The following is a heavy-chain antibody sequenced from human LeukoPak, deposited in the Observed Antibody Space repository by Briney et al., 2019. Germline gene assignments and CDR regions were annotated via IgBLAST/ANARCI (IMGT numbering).Heavy chain of an antibody. D-gene: IGHD1-14*01. J-gene: IGHJ6*03. CDR1: GFTFSSYG. CDR2: IRYDGSNK. V-gene: IGHV3-30*02. CDR3: ARDPQFPDNYYYYMDV. Sequence: GGSLRLSCAASGFTFSSYGMRWVRQAPGKGLEWVAFIRYDGSNKYYADSVKGRFTISRDNSKNTLYLQMNSLRPEDTAVYYCARDPQFPDNYYYYMDVWGKGTTVTVSS.